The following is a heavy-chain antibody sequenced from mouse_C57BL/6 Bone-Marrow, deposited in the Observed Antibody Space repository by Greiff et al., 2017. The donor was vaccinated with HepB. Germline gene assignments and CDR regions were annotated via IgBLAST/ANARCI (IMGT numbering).Heavy chain of an antibody. CDR1: GYTFTSYW. CDR3: AREGPYYYGSSYAMDY. J-gene: IGHJ4*01. Sequence: VQLQQPGAELVMPGASVKLSCKASGYTFTSYWMHWVKQRPGQGLEWIGEIDPSDSYTNYNQKFKGKSTLTVDKSSSTDYMQLSSLTSEDSAVYYCAREGPYYYGSSYAMDYWGQGTSVTVSS. V-gene: IGHV1-69*01. D-gene: IGHD1-1*01. CDR2: IDPSDSYT.